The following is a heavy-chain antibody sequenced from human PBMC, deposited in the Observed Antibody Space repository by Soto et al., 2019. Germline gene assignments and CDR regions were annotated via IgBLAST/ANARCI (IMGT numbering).Heavy chain of an antibody. V-gene: IGHV3-21*01. D-gene: IGHD3-22*01. CDR3: AGYDSSGYYWPYYYYGMDL. CDR1: GFTFSTYS. J-gene: IGHJ6*02. Sequence: GSLRLSCAASGFTFSTYSMNWVRQAPGKGLEWVSSISSSGSYIYYADSVKGRFTISRDNAKNSLYLQMNSLRAEDTAVYYCAGYDSSGYYWPYYYYGMDLWGQGTTVTVSS. CDR2: ISSSGSYI.